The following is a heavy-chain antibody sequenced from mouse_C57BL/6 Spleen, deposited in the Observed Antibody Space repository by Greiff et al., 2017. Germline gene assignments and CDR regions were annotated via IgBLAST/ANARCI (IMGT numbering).Heavy chain of an antibody. J-gene: IGHJ4*01. CDR3: TRTVGYYDYDDAMDD. Sequence: DVKLVESGEGLVKPGGSLKLSCAASGFTFSSYAMSWVRQTPEKRLEWVAYISSGGDYIYYADTVKGRFTISRDNARNTLYLQMSRLKSEDTAMYYCTRTVGYYDYDDAMDDWGQGTSVTVSS. CDR1: GFTFSSYA. V-gene: IGHV5-9-1*02. CDR2: ISSGGDYI. D-gene: IGHD2-4*01.